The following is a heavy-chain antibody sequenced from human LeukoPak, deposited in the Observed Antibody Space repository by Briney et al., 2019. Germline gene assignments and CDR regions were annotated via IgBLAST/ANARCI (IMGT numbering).Heavy chain of an antibody. J-gene: IGHJ6*04. D-gene: IGHD3-3*01. CDR1: GFTFSNSW. Sequence: GGSLRLSCSASGFTFSNSWMTWVRQAPGRGLEWVANIKEDGGDKQYVDSVRGRFTISRDNAKNSVSLQMDGLRAEDTAVYHCVRESDVWSGPGIGRPLDVWGKGTTVTVSS. V-gene: IGHV3-7*01. CDR3: VRESDVWSGPGIGRPLDV. CDR2: IKEDGGDK.